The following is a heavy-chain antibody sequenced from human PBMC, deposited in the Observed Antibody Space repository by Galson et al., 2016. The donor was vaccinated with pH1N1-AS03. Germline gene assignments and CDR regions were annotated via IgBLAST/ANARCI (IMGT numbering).Heavy chain of an antibody. CDR3: ARQDSSGYFHALDM. CDR1: GFTFTAYW. Sequence: SLRLSCAASGFTFTAYWMHWVRRAPGRGLVWVSSINGEGSSTRGTDSVKGRFFISRDNAKNTVYLQMNSLRVEDTAVYYCARQDSSGYFHALDMWGQGTMVTVSS. V-gene: IGHV3-74*01. CDR2: INGEGSST. J-gene: IGHJ3*02. D-gene: IGHD3-22*01.